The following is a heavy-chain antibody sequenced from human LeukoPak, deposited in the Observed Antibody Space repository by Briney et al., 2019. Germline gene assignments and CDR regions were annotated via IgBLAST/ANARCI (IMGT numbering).Heavy chain of an antibody. CDR3: ARETQLGYYLDY. V-gene: IGHV4-34*01. Sequence: SETLSLTCAVYGGSFSGYYWSWIRQPPGKGLEWIGEINHSGSTNYNPSLKSRVTISVDTSKNQFSLKLSSVTAADTAVYYCARETQLGYYLDYWGQGTLVTVSS. J-gene: IGHJ4*02. CDR1: GGSFSGYY. D-gene: IGHD6-13*01. CDR2: INHSGST.